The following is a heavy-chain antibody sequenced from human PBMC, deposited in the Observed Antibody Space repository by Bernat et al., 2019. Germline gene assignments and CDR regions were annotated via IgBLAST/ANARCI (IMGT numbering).Heavy chain of an antibody. Sequence: EVQLVESGGGLAKPGGSLRLSCAASGFTFSSYSMNWVRQAPGKGLEWVSSISSSSSYIYYADSVKGRFTISRDNAKNSLYLQMNSLRAEDTAVYYCARVPQKIVVVVAATCDYWGQGTLVTVSS. CDR2: ISSSSSYI. CDR1: GFTFSSYS. J-gene: IGHJ4*02. D-gene: IGHD2-15*01. CDR3: ARVPQKIVVVVAATCDY. V-gene: IGHV3-21*01.